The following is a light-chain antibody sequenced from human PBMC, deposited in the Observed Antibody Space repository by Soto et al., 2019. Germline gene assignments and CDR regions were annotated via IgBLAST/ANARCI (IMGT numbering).Light chain of an antibody. CDR1: QSVLYIPTNKNY. Sequence: DIVMTQSPDSLAVSLGERATITCRSSQSVLYIPTNKNYVAWYQQKPGQPPKLLLYWASTRESGVPDRFSGGGSGSYSNLTISSLKAEDVAFYYYQQYYSSPTLGFGGGTKVEIK. CDR3: QQYYSSPTLG. V-gene: IGKV4-1*01. CDR2: WAS. J-gene: IGKJ4*01.